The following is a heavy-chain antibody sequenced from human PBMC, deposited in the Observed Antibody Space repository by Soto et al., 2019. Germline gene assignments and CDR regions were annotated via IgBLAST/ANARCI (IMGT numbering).Heavy chain of an antibody. J-gene: IGHJ4*02. Sequence: QVQVQESGPGLVKPSENLSLTCTVSGGSISSYYWSWIRQPAGKGLEWIGRIYFSGSTNYNPSLKSRVTMSVDSSKNQFSLNLSSVTAADTAVYYCAGSGRRTNVDYWGQGTLVTVSS. CDR3: AGSGRRTNVDY. V-gene: IGHV4-4*07. CDR1: GGSISSYY. D-gene: IGHD1-26*01. CDR2: IYFSGST.